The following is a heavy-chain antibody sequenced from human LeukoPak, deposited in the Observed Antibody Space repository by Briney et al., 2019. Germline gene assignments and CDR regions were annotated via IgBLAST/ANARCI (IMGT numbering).Heavy chain of an antibody. D-gene: IGHD4-17*01. CDR3: ARDRGYGDYVGQTWVMDV. Sequence: WIRQPPGKGLEWIGYIYYSGSTYYNPSLKSRVTISVDTSKNQFSLKLSSVTAADTAVYYCARDRGYGDYVGQTWVMDVWGQGTTVTVSS. J-gene: IGHJ6*02. CDR2: IYYSGST. V-gene: IGHV4-30-4*01.